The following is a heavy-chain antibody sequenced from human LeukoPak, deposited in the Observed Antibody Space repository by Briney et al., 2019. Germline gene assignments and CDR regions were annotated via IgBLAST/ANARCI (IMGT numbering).Heavy chain of an antibody. D-gene: IGHD1-26*01. CDR1: GFTFDEYA. V-gene: IGHV3-9*01. J-gene: IGHJ6*03. Sequence: GGSLRLSCAASGFTFDEYAMHWVRHAPGKGLEWVSGINWSSDNIAYADSVKGRFTISRDNSKNTLYLQMNSLRAEDTAVYYCAKDDGGSYYIYYYYMDVWGKGTTVTISS. CDR3: AKDDGGSYYIYYYYMDV. CDR2: INWSSDNI.